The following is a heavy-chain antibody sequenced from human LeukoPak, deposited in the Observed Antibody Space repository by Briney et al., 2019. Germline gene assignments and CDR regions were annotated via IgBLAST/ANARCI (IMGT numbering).Heavy chain of an antibody. D-gene: IGHD2-21*01. CDR1: GFTFSSYG. Sequence: GGSLRLSCGASGFTFSSYGMHWVRQAPGKGLEWVAVISYDGSNKYYADSVKGRFTISRDNSKNTLYLQMNSLRAEDTAVYYCAKDLVVVPDYWGQGTLVTVSS. J-gene: IGHJ4*02. CDR2: ISYDGSNK. CDR3: AKDLVVVPDY. V-gene: IGHV3-30*18.